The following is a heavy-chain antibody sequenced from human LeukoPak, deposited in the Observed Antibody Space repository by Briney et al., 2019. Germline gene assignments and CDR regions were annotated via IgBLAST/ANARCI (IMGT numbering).Heavy chain of an antibody. Sequence: GRSLRLSCAASGFTFDDYAMHWVRQAPGKGLEWVSGISWNSGSIGYADSVKGRFTISRDNAKNSLYLQMNSLRAEDTALYYCAKDGSGWYMQYFDYWGQGTLVTVSS. D-gene: IGHD6-19*01. J-gene: IGHJ4*02. V-gene: IGHV3-9*01. CDR1: GFTFDDYA. CDR2: ISWNSGSI. CDR3: AKDGSGWYMQYFDY.